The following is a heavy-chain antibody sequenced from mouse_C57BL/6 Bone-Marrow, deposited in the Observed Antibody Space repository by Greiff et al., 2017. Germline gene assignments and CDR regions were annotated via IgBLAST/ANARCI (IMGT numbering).Heavy chain of an antibody. CDR3: ARRKIYDLYYAMDY. J-gene: IGHJ4*01. CDR2: IYPGSGNT. V-gene: IGHV1-76*01. Sequence: QVQLQQSGAELVRPGASVKLSCKASGYTFTDYYINWVKQRPGQGLEWIARIYPGSGNTYYNEKFKGKATLTAEKSSSTAYMQLSSLTSEDSAVYFCARRKIYDLYYAMDYWGQGTSVTVSS. D-gene: IGHD2-3*01. CDR1: GYTFTDYY.